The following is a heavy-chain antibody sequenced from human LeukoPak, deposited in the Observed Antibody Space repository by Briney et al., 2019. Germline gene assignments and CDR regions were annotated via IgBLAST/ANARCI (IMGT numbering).Heavy chain of an antibody. D-gene: IGHD3-22*01. Sequence: PGGSLRLSXAASGFTFSSYSMNWVRQAPGKGLEWVSSICSSSSYIYYADSVKGRFTISRDNAKNSLYLQMNSLRAEDTAVYYCARVVAADCSGYYYPYYYMDVWGKGTTVTVSS. J-gene: IGHJ6*03. CDR3: ARVVAADCSGYYYPYYYMDV. CDR2: ICSSSSYI. CDR1: GFTFSSYS. V-gene: IGHV3-21*01.